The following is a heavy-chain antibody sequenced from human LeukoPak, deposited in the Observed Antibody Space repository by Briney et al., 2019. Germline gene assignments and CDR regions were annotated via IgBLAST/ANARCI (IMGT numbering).Heavy chain of an antibody. CDR2: IYYSGSA. D-gene: IGHD1-26*01. V-gene: IGHV4-39*01. Sequence: SETLSLTCTVSGGSIISSDYSWGWIRQPPGKGLEYIGNIYYSGSAYYNPSLKSRVTLSVDTSNNQFSLRLTSVTAADTAVYSCATLAGESWGQGTLVTVSS. CDR3: ATLAGES. CDR1: GGSIISSDYS. J-gene: IGHJ5*02.